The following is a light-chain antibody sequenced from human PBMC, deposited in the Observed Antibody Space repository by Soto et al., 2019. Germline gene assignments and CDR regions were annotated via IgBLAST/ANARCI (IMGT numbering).Light chain of an antibody. Sequence: QTVVTQPPSASGTPGQRVTISCSGSSSNIRSNTVNWYQQLPGTAPKLLIYSYNQRPSGVPDRFSGSKSGTSASLAISALQSEDEAEYYCAAWDDSLNGVVFGGGTKLTVL. CDR2: SYN. V-gene: IGLV1-44*01. CDR3: AAWDDSLNGVV. J-gene: IGLJ2*01. CDR1: SSNIRSNT.